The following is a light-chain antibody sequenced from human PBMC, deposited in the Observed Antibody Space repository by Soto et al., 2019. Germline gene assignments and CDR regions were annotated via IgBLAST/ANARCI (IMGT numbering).Light chain of an antibody. V-gene: IGLV1-51*01. Sequence: QYVLTQPPSVSAAPGQKVTISCSGSSSNIGNSRNHGSWYQQLPGTAPKLLIYDNNKRPSGIPDRFSGSKSGTSATLGITGLQTGYEANYYCGTWDDSLYAWVFGGGTKLTVL. CDR1: SSNIGNSRNH. CDR3: GTWDDSLYAWV. CDR2: DNN. J-gene: IGLJ3*02.